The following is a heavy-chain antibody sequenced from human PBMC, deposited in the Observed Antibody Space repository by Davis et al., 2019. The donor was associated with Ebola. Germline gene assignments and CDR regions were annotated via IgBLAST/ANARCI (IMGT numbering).Heavy chain of an antibody. V-gene: IGHV4-39*01. CDR2: IYYSGST. Sequence: SETLSLTCTVSGGSISSSSYYWGWIRQPPGKGLEWIGSIYYSGSTYYNPSLKSRVTLSVDTSKNQFSLKLSSVTAADTAVYYCARIYCSSTSCYPYYYYGMDVWGQGTTVTVSS. CDR1: GGSISSSSYY. CDR3: ARIYCSSTSCYPYYYYGMDV. D-gene: IGHD2-2*01. J-gene: IGHJ6*02.